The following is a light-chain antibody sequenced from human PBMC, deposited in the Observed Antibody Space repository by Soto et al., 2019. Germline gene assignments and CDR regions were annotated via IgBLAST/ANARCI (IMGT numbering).Light chain of an antibody. CDR2: SAS. CDR3: LQHNTYPLT. J-gene: IGKJ2*01. Sequence: DIPMTQSPASLSASVGEPVTISCRASQSITTDLAWYQQIPGKAPQRLIYSASTWQGGVPSRFTGSGSGTEFTLTISGLQSEDFATYYCLQHNTYPLTFGGGTRLEI. V-gene: IGKV1-17*01. CDR1: QSITTD.